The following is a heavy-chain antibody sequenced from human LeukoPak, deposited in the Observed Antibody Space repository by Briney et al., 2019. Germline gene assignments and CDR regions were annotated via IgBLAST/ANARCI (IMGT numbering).Heavy chain of an antibody. CDR3: ARGRKAGVGRVYYMDV. J-gene: IGHJ6*03. V-gene: IGHV1-8*02. CDR1: GYTFTGYY. CDR2: MNPKSGNT. Sequence: GASVKVSCKASGYTFTGYYMHWVRQAPGQGLEWMGWMNPKSGNTDYAQKFQGRVTMTSDTSIDTAYMELSNLRSEDTAVYYCARGRKAGVGRVYYMDVWGKGTTVTVFS. D-gene: IGHD3/OR15-3a*01.